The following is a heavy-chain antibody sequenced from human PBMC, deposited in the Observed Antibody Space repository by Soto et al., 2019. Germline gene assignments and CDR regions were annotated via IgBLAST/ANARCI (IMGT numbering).Heavy chain of an antibody. V-gene: IGHV1-8*01. J-gene: IGHJ4*02. D-gene: IGHD6-6*01. CDR3: ARGDIIAAESEC. CDR2: MNPNIGNT. Sequence: ASVKVSCKASGYTFTSYDINWVRQATGQGLEWMGWMNPNIGNTGYAQKFQGRVTMTRNTSISTAYMELSSLRSEDTAVYYCARGDIIAAESECWGKGSMVSVSA. CDR1: GYTFTSYD.